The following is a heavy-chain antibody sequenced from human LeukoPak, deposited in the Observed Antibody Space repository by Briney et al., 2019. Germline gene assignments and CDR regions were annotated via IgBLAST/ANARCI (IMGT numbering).Heavy chain of an antibody. D-gene: IGHD6-19*01. CDR1: GFTFSTYG. J-gene: IGHJ4*02. V-gene: IGHV3-30*19. Sequence: GRSLRLSCAASGFTFSTYGMHWVRQAPGKGLEWVAVISYDGSNNYYADSVKGRFTISRDNSKNTLYLQMNSLRPDDTAVYYCARDLTYNSGWFDYWGQGTPVTVSS. CDR2: ISYDGSNN. CDR3: ARDLTYNSGWFDY.